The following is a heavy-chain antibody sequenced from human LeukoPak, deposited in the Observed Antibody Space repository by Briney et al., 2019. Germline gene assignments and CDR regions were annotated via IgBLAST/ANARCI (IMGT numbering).Heavy chain of an antibody. J-gene: IGHJ6*02. CDR1: GFTFSSYA. D-gene: IGHD4-17*01. CDR2: IGGSGDNT. V-gene: IGHV3-23*01. CDR3: AKVPTYYFYYAMDV. Sequence: GGSLRLSCAASGFTFSSYAMSWVRQAPGKGLEWVSSIGGSGDNTYYADSVKGRFTISRDNSKNTLFLQMNNLRAEDTALYYCAKVPTYYFYYAMDVWGQGTTVTVSS.